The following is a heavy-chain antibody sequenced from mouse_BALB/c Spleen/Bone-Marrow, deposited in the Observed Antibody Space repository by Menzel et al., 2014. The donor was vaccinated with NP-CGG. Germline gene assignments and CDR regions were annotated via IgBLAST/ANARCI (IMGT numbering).Heavy chain of an antibody. J-gene: IGHJ2*01. CDR1: GFTFSSFG. V-gene: IGHV5-17*02. CDR2: ISSGSSTI. Sequence: VESGGGLVQPGGSRKLSCAASGFTFSSFGMHWVRQAPEKGLEWVAYISSGSSTIYYADTVKGRFTTSRDNPKNTLFLQMTSLRSEDAAMYYCARSSYGYDRQAYFFDYWGQGTTLTVSS. D-gene: IGHD2-2*01. CDR3: ARSSYGYDRQAYFFDY.